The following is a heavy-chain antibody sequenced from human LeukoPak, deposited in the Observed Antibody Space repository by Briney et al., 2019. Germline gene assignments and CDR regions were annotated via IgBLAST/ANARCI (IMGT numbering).Heavy chain of an antibody. CDR1: GFTVSSNY. V-gene: IGHV3-53*05. Sequence: GGSLRLSCAASGFTVSSNYMSWVRQAPGKGLEWVSVIYSGGSTYYADSVKGRFTISRDNSKNTPYLQMNSLRAEDTAVYYCARDDSYYYYMDVWGKGTTVTVSS. D-gene: IGHD3-22*01. CDR3: ARDDSYYYYMDV. J-gene: IGHJ6*03. CDR2: IYSGGST.